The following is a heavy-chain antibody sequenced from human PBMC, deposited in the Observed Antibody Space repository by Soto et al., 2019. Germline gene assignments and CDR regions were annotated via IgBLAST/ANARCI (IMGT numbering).Heavy chain of an antibody. J-gene: IGHJ6*02. V-gene: IGHV4-30-4*01. CDR1: GGSITSGDYY. Sequence: SETLSLTCTVSGGSITSGDYYWSWIRQPPGKGLEWIGFTFYRGSTYFNPSLKSRLSISLDASKNQFSLKLRSVTAADTAMYYCARLSVTSHGYYGMDVWGQGTTVTVSS. CDR2: TFYRGST. D-gene: IGHD2-2*01. CDR3: ARLSVTSHGYYGMDV.